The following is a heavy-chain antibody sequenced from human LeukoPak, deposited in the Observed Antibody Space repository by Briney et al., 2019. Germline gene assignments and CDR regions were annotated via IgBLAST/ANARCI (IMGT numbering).Heavy chain of an antibody. V-gene: IGHV4-59*01. J-gene: IGHJ4*02. Sequence: PSETLSLTCTVSGGSISSYYWSWIRQPPGKGLEWIGYIYYSGSTNYNPSLKSRVTISVDTSKNQFSLKLSSVTAADTAVYYCARGGDDYGDSYYFDYWGQGTLVTVSS. CDR1: GGSISSYY. D-gene: IGHD4-17*01. CDR3: ARGGDDYGDSYYFDY. CDR2: IYYSGST.